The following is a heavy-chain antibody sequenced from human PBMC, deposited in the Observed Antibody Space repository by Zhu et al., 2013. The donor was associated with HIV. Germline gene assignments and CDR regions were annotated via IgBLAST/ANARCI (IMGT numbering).Heavy chain of an antibody. Sequence: QVQLVQSGAEVKKPGSSVKVSCKASGGTFSSYAISWVRQAPGQGLEWMGGIIPIFGTANYAQKFQGRVTITADESTSTAYMEVRSLRSEDTAVYFCARDLRFASKGYWGQGTLVTVSS. D-gene: IGHD3-3*01. J-gene: IGHJ4*02. CDR2: IIPIFGTA. CDR1: GGTFSSYA. V-gene: IGHV1-69*01. CDR3: ARDLRFASKGY.